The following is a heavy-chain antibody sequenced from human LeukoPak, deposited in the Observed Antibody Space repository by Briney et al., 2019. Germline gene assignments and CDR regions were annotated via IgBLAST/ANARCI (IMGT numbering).Heavy chain of an antibody. D-gene: IGHD3-3*01. V-gene: IGHV3-66*01. CDR2: IYSGGST. CDR3: ARDRSVIFGVAVPSDAFDI. J-gene: IGHJ3*02. CDR1: GFTVNTNY. Sequence: GGSLRLSCAASGFTVNTNYMSWVRQAPGKGLEWVSVIYSGGSTYYGDSVKGRFTISRDNAKNSLYLQMNSLRAEDTAVYYCARDRSVIFGVAVPSDAFDIWGQGTMVTVSS.